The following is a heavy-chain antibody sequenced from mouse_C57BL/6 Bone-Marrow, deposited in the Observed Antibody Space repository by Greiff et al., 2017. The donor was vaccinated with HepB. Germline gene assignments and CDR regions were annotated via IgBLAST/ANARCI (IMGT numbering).Heavy chain of an antibody. CDR3: AINWDAWFAY. CDR1: GYTFTSYG. Sequence: VKLMESGAELARPGASVQLSCKASGYTFTSYGISWVKQRTGQGLEWIGEIYPRSGNTYYNEKFKGKATLTADKSSSTAYMELRSLTSEDSAVYFCAINWDAWFAYWGQGTLVTVSA. V-gene: IGHV1-81*01. J-gene: IGHJ3*01. CDR2: IYPRSGNT. D-gene: IGHD4-1*01.